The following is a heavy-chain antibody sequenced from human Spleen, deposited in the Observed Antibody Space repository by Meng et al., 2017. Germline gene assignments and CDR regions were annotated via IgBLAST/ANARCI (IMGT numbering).Heavy chain of an antibody. CDR3: ARGTPGRSYSDY. J-gene: IGHJ4*02. Sequence: QVHLLQSGPEVKKPAAPVKVSCKASDYTLTGYGVSWVRQAPGQGLEWMAWLGAHDGDTSHAPKFQGRVTVSADRPTATAYMELRSLRSDDTAVYYCARGTPGRSYSDYWGQGTLVTVSS. CDR1: DYTLTGYG. D-gene: IGHD3-10*01. CDR2: LGAHDGDT. V-gene: IGHV1-18*01.